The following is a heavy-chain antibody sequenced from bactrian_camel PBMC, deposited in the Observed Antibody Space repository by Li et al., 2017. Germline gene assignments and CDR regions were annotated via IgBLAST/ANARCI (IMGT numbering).Heavy chain of an antibody. J-gene: IGHJ4*01. CDR3: AADSAVVPGEELLPDLNY. V-gene: IGHV3S63*01. CDR2: IYTSGGSI. Sequence: QLVESGGGSVQAGESLILSCRTSSYIYRSTAMAWFRQAPGKEREAVATIYTSGGSIYYADSVKGRFTISQDVAKSTVYLQMNSLKPEDTAMYYCAADSAVVPGEELLPDLNYWGQGTQVT. D-gene: IGHD6*01. CDR1: SYIYRSTA.